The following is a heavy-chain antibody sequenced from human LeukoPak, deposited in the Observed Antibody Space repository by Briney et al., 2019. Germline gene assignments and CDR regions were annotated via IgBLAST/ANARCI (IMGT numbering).Heavy chain of an antibody. Sequence: PGGSLRLSCAASGFTFSSQWMTLVRQAPGKGLEWVANIHPDGSEKYYVGSVRGRFTISRDNAKNSLYLQMNSLRAEDTAVYYCASERPSSSWYDFWGQGTLVTVSS. CDR1: GFTFSSQW. CDR2: IHPDGSEK. D-gene: IGHD6-13*01. J-gene: IGHJ5*01. CDR3: ASERPSSSWYDF. V-gene: IGHV3-7*01.